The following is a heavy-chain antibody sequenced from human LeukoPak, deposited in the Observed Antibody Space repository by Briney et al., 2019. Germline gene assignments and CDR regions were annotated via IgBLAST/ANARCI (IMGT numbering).Heavy chain of an antibody. D-gene: IGHD1-14*01. Sequence: PGGSLRLSCTASGFTFNNYGIHWVRQAPGKGLEWVAVISYDGSNKYYADSVKGRFTISRDNSKNTLYLQMNSLRAEDTAVYYCATATTVPSDYWGQGTLVTVSS. CDR1: GFTFNNYG. J-gene: IGHJ4*02. CDR2: ISYDGSNK. V-gene: IGHV3-30*03. CDR3: ATATTVPSDY.